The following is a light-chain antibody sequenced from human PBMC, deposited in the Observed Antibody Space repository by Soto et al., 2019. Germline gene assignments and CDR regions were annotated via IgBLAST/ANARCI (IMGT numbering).Light chain of an antibody. Sequence: DIQMTQSPSTLSVSVGDRVTITCRASQSISTWLAWFQQKPGQAPKLLISKASSLQSGVPSRFSGSGSGTEFTLTISSLQPDDFATYYCRQYDTYLWTFGQGTKVEIK. CDR1: QSISTW. CDR2: KAS. J-gene: IGKJ1*01. CDR3: RQYDTYLWT. V-gene: IGKV1-5*03.